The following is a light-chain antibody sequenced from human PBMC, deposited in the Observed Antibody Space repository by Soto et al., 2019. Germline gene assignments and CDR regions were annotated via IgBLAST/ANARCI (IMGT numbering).Light chain of an antibody. V-gene: IGKV3-20*01. CDR1: QSVSSSY. CDR3: QHYGSSSRT. CDR2: GSS. Sequence: EIVLTQSPATLSWSPGDRATLSCRASQSVSSSYVACYQQKPGQAPRLLIYGSSSRDTGIPERFSGSGSGTDFTLTISRLEPEDFAAYYCQHYGSSSRTFGQGTKVELK. J-gene: IGKJ1*01.